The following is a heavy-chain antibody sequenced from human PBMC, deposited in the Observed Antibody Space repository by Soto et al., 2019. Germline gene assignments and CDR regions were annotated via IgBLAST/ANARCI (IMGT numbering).Heavy chain of an antibody. V-gene: IGHV1-69*13. CDR1: GYTFTSYG. CDR2: IMPIFRTP. Sequence: VASVKVSCKASGYTFTSYGISWVRQAPGQGLEWMGGIMPIFRTPDYAQKFQGRVTVTADESTSTAYMELSGLTSDDTAVYYCARDKDRPQLGGNYYYILDVWGQGTTVTVSS. CDR3: ARDKDRPQLGGNYYYILDV. D-gene: IGHD3-3*02. J-gene: IGHJ6*02.